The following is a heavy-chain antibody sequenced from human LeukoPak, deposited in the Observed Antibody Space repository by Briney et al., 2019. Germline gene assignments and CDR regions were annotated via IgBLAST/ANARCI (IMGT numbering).Heavy chain of an antibody. CDR3: ARDGGSSWSAYYYYGMDV. Sequence: ASVKVSCKASGYTFTSYYMHWVREAPGQGLEWMGIINPSGGSTSYAQKFQGRVTMTRDTSTSTVYMELSSLRSEDTAVYYCARDGGSSWSAYYYYGMDVWGQGTTVTVSS. J-gene: IGHJ6*02. CDR1: GYTFTSYY. D-gene: IGHD6-13*01. V-gene: IGHV1-46*01. CDR2: INPSGGST.